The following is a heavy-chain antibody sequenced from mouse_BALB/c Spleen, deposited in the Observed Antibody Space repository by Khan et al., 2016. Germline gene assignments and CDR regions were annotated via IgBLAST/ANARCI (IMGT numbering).Heavy chain of an antibody. CDR2: IRSKSNNYAT. Sequence: VQLVESGGGLVQPKGSLKLSCAASGFTFNTYAMNWVRQAPGKGLEWVARIRSKSNNYATYYADSVKDRFTISRDDSQSMLYLQMNNLKTEDTAMYYCVRNYYGGGCFDYWGQGTTLTVSS. J-gene: IGHJ2*01. V-gene: IGHV10-1*02. D-gene: IGHD1-1*01. CDR3: VRNYYGGGCFDY. CDR1: GFTFNTYA.